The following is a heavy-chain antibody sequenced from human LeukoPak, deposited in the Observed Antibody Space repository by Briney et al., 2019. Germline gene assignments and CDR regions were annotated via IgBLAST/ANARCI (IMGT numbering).Heavy chain of an antibody. J-gene: IGHJ4*02. V-gene: IGHV3-11*01. D-gene: IGHD5-12*01. Sequence: PGGSLRLSCAASGFTFSDYYMSWIRQAPGKALEWVAYTTSSGSAIYYADSVKGRFTISRDNAKNSLYLQMNGLTADDTAIYYCASDIVATSGDYWGQGTLVTVSS. CDR1: GFTFSDYY. CDR3: ASDIVATSGDY. CDR2: TTSSGSAI.